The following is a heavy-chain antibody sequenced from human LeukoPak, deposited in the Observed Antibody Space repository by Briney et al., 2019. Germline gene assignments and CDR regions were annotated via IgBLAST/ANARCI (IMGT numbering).Heavy chain of an antibody. J-gene: IGHJ4*02. CDR3: ASIMVVAATDFDS. V-gene: IGHV3-7*01. CDR2: TNQDGSEK. Sequence: GGSLRLSCAASGFRFSSYWMSWVRQAPGKGLEWVANTNQDGSEKYYVDSVKGRFTISRDNAKNSLYLQMNTLRAEDTAVYYCASIMVVAATDFDSWGQGTLVTVSS. CDR1: GFRFSSYW. D-gene: IGHD2-15*01.